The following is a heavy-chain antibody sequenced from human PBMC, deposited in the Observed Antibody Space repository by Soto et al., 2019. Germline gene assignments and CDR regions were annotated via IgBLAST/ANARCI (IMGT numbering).Heavy chain of an antibody. D-gene: IGHD3-16*01. CDR3: ARSTWGYAFDI. CDR1: GGYINSHY. Sequence: QVQLQESGPGLVKPSETLSLTCTVSGGYINSHYWTWIRRPPGKGLEWIGYIYYSGSTNYNPSLKSRVTILTDKSKSHFSLRLTSLTAADTAVYYCARSTWGYAFDIWGQGAVVTVSS. J-gene: IGHJ3*02. CDR2: IYYSGST. V-gene: IGHV4-59*08.